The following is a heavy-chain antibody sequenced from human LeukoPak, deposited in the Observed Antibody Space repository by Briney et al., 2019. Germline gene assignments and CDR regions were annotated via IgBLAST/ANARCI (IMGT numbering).Heavy chain of an antibody. D-gene: IGHD1-1*01. CDR2: ISGDGSVK. CDR1: GFTFSNYW. CDR3: AKYKGRAYDY. Sequence: PGGSLRLSCAASGFTFSNYWMSWVRQAPGKGLEWVAHISGDGSVKQNVDSVKGRFTISRDNAENSLFLQMHSLTAEDSAVYFRAKYKGRAYDYWGQGIQVTVSS. J-gene: IGHJ4*02. V-gene: IGHV3-7*01.